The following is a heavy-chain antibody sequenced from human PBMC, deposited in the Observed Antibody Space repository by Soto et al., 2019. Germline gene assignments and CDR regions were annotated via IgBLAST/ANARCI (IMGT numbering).Heavy chain of an antibody. CDR2: IYYTGST. D-gene: IGHD3-16*01. Sequence: QLQLQESGPGLVKPSETLSLTCTVSGGSISSSSYYWGWIRQPPGKGLEWIGSIYYTGSTYYNPSLKSRVPISVDTSKNQFSLKLSSVTAADTAVYYCAREGGEGNYFDYWGQGTLVTVSS. J-gene: IGHJ4*02. V-gene: IGHV4-39*02. CDR3: AREGGEGNYFDY. CDR1: GGSISSSSYY.